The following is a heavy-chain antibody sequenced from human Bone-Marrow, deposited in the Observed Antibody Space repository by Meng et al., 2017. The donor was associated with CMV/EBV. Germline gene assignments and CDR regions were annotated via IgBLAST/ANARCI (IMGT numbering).Heavy chain of an antibody. CDR2: IRSQAHGGTT. D-gene: IGHD1-20*01. CDR3: ARDISGTTPEEY. Sequence: GGSLRLSCTASGFTFGDYTMSWVRQAPGKGLEWVGFIRSQAHGGTTEYAASVRGRFTISRDDSKNIAYLQINSLKIEDTAVYYCARDISGTTPEEYWGPGTRVNGSS. V-gene: IGHV3-49*04. J-gene: IGHJ4*02. CDR1: GFTFGDYT.